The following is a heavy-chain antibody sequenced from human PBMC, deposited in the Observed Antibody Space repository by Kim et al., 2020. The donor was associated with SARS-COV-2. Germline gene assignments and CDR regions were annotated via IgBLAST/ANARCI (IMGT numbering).Heavy chain of an antibody. CDR3: ATHCSSTSCYLSYYYGMDV. V-gene: IGHV3-72*01. Sequence: GGSLRLSCAASGFTFSDHYMDWVRQAPGKGLEWVGRTRNKANSYTTEYAASVKGRFTISRDDSKNSLYLQMNSLKTEDTAVYYCATHCSSTSCYLSYYYGMDVWGQGTTVTVSS. CDR1: GFTFSDHY. J-gene: IGHJ6*02. CDR2: TRNKANSYTT. D-gene: IGHD2-2*01.